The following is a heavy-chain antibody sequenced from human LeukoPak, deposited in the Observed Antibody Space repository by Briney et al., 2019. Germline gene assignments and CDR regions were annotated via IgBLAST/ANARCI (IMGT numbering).Heavy chain of an antibody. Sequence: SEPLSLTCAVYGGSFSGYYWSWIRQPPGKGLEWIGEINHSGSTNYNPSLKSRVTISVDTSKNQFSLKLSSVTAADTAVYYCASRQSPYSSSWYRVGAFDIWGQGTMVTVSS. CDR3: ASRQSPYSSSWYRVGAFDI. V-gene: IGHV4-34*01. CDR1: GGSFSGYY. J-gene: IGHJ3*02. D-gene: IGHD6-13*01. CDR2: INHSGST.